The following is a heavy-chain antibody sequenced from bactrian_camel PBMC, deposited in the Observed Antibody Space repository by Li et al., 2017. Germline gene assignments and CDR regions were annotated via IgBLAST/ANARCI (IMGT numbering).Heavy chain of an antibody. CDR2: IDGDGQT. V-gene: IGHV3S53*01. D-gene: IGHD4*01. CDR1: TPVAC. J-gene: IGHJ4*01. Sequence: HVQRVESGGGSVQAGGSLTLSCSASTPVACMAWFRQAPGKEREGVAAIDGDGQTAIVESLAGRFHISRDKDNALLYLQMNNLKPEDTAMYYCAAAGPVCDGLATIASIRPPPDPYYGQGTQVTVS.